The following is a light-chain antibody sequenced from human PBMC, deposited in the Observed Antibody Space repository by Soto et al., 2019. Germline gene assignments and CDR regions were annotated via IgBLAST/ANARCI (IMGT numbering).Light chain of an antibody. J-gene: IGKJ4*01. CDR2: KAS. V-gene: IGKV1-5*03. Sequence: DIQMTQSPSTLSASVGDRVTITCRASQSIRSWLAWYQQKPGKAPKVLIYKASSLESVVPSRFSGSGSGTEFTLTISSLQPDDFATYYGQQYENYPFTFGGGTKVEIK. CDR3: QQYENYPFT. CDR1: QSIRSW.